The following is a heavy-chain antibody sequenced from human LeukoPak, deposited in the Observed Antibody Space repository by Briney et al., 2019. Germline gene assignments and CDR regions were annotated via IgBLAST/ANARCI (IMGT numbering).Heavy chain of an antibody. J-gene: IGHJ4*02. Sequence: SETLSLACTVSGGSIRSSSYYWGWIRQPPGKGLEWIGEINHSGSTNYNPSLKSRVTISVDTSKNQFSLKLSSVTAADTAVYYCARDAVGATRFDFDYWGQGTLVTVSS. V-gene: IGHV4-39*07. CDR2: INHSGST. CDR3: ARDAVGATRFDFDY. D-gene: IGHD1-26*01. CDR1: GGSIRSSSYY.